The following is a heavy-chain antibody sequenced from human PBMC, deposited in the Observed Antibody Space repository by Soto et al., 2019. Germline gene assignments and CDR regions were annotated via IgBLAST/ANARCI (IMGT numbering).Heavy chain of an antibody. Sequence: SETLSLTCAVYGGSFSGYYWSWIRQPPGKGLEWIGEINHSGSTNYNPSLKSRVTISVDTSKNQVSLKLSSVTAADTGVYYCARGPAPYCYYMDVWGKGTTVTVSS. V-gene: IGHV4-34*01. CDR3: ARGPAPYCYYMDV. CDR2: INHSGST. J-gene: IGHJ6*03. CDR1: GGSFSGYY.